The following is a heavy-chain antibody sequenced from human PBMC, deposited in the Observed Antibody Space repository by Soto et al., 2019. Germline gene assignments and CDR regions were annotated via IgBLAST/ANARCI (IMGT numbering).Heavy chain of an antibody. V-gene: IGHV3-11*01. CDR2: IGVTDNTI. CDR1: GFIFSDYY. CDR3: ATYYYGSGRSFDY. D-gene: IGHD3-10*01. J-gene: IGHJ4*02. Sequence: QVQLVESGGGLVKPGGSLRLSCEASGFIFSDYYMTWIRQAPGKGLEWISYIGVTDNTIYYADSVKGRFTSSRDNAKNSLYLQMNSLRAEDTAIYYCATYYYGSGRSFDYWGQGTLVTVSS.